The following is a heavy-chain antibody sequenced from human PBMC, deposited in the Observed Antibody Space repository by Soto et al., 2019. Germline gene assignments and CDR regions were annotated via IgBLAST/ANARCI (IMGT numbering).Heavy chain of an antibody. D-gene: IGHD4-17*01. CDR3: ARPGGLWTTVHNRVTFDY. Sequence: SETLSLTCTVSGGSISSTSYFWGWIRQPPGKGLDWIGSIFYSGSTYYNPSLKSRVTISVDTSKNEFYLKLSSVTAADTAVYYCARPGGLWTTVHNRVTFDYSRRGAPDTVS. CDR2: IFYSGST. V-gene: IGHV4-39*01. J-gene: IGHJ4*02. CDR1: GGSISSTSYF.